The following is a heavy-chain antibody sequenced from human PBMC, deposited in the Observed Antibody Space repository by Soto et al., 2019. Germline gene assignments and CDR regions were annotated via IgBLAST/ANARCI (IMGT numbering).Heavy chain of an antibody. J-gene: IGHJ6*02. Sequence: QVQLVQSGAEVKKPGSSVKVSCKASGGTFSSYAISWVRQAPGQGLEWMGGIIPIVGTSNYEYKFQGRVTITADESTSTAYMELSSLRSEDTAVYYCASSAMDHYYYVINGWGQGTTVTVSS. D-gene: IGHD5-18*01. CDR1: GGTFSSYA. CDR2: IIPIVGTS. CDR3: ASSAMDHYYYVING. V-gene: IGHV1-69*12.